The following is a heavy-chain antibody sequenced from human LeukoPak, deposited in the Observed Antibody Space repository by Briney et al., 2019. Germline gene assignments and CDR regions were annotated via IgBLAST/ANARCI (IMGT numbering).Heavy chain of an antibody. CDR1: GYTFTGYY. Sequence: ASVKVSCKASGYTFTGYYMHWVRQAPGQGLEWMGWISAYNGNTNYAQKLQGRVTMTTDTSTSTAYMELRSLRSDDTAVYYCARDHGTDYYGSGSYYNRPIYYYYYYMDVWGKGTTVTVSS. J-gene: IGHJ6*03. CDR2: ISAYNGNT. V-gene: IGHV1-18*04. D-gene: IGHD3-10*01. CDR3: ARDHGTDYYGSGSYYNRPIYYYYYYMDV.